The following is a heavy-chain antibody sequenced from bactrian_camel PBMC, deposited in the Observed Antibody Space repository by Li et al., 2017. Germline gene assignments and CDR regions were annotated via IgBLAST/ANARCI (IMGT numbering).Heavy chain of an antibody. D-gene: IGHD7*01. Sequence: HVQLVESGGGTVQPGGSLRLSCAASGFNFSDYWMYWVRQAPGKEREGVAGIDSDGETRYVASVKGRFTISRDSTKMYLQMNNLKPEDTAKYTCKTDGWNHACNVEGQGTQVTVS. CDR2: IDSDGET. J-gene: IGHJ4*01. V-gene: IGHV3S26*01. CDR1: GFNFSDYW.